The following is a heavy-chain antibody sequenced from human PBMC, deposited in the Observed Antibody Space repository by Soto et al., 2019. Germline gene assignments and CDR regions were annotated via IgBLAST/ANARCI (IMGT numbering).Heavy chain of an antibody. CDR1: GFTFSSYA. CDR3: ARGYYDSGGYPLPDY. D-gene: IGHD3-22*01. CDR2: ISYDGSNK. V-gene: IGHV3-30-3*01. J-gene: IGHJ4*02. Sequence: PGGSLRLSCAASGFTFSSYAMHWVRQAPGKGLEWVAVISYDGSNKYYADSVKGRFTISRDNSKNTLYLQMNSLRAEDTAVYYCARGYYDSGGYPLPDYWGQGTLVTVSS.